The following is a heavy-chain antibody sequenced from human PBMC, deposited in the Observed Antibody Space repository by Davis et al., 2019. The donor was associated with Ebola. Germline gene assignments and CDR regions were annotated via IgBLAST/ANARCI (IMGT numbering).Heavy chain of an antibody. CDR2: IYYSGST. J-gene: IGHJ5*02. V-gene: IGHV4-39*07. Sequence: MPSETLSLTCTVSGGSISSYYWGWIRQPPGKGLEWIGSIYYSGSTYYNPSLKSRVTISVDTSKNQFSLKLSSVTAADTAVYYCARDPEAERWFDPWGQGTLVTVSS. CDR1: GGSISSYY. CDR3: ARDPEAERWFDP.